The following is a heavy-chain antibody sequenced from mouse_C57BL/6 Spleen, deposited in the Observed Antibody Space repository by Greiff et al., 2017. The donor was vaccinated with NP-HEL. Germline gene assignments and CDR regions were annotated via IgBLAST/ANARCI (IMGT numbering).Heavy chain of an antibody. V-gene: IGHV1-69*01. D-gene: IGHD2-2*01. CDR3: ARSGYGYDGWFAY. CDR1: GYTFTSYW. CDR2: IDPSDSYT. Sequence: QVQLQQPGAELVMPGASVKLSCKASGYTFTSYWMHWVKQRPGQGLEWIGEIDPSDSYTNYNQKFKGKSTLTVDKSSSTAYMQLSSLTSEDSAVYYCARSGYGYDGWFAYWGQGTLVTVSA. J-gene: IGHJ3*01.